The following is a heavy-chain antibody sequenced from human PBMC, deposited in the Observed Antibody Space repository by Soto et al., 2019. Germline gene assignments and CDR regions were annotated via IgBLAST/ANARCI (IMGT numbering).Heavy chain of an antibody. D-gene: IGHD1-26*01. V-gene: IGHV3-53*01. CDR2: HYSGGST. Sequence: GGSLRLSCAISGFSVSSNYLSWVRQAPGKGLEWASVHYSGGSTYYADSVQGRFTISRDKSNNTLYLQMRRVRAEDTAVYFCARHRHPRGTVGATSPLDPWGQGTQVTVSS. CDR3: ARHRHPRGTVGATSPLDP. CDR1: GFSVSSNY. J-gene: IGHJ5*02.